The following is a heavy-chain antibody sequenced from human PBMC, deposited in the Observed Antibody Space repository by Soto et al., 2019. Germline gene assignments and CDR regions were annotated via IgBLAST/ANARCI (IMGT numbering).Heavy chain of an antibody. J-gene: IGHJ4*02. Sequence: GASVKVSCKAPGYTFTGYYIHWVRQAPGQGLEWMGWINPNSGGTNYAQKFQGWVTMTRDTFISTAYMELGRLIFDDTAVYYCVRARYSSGWDYWGQGTQVTVSS. D-gene: IGHD6-19*01. CDR3: VRARYSSGWDY. CDR1: GYTFTGYY. V-gene: IGHV1-2*04. CDR2: INPNSGGT.